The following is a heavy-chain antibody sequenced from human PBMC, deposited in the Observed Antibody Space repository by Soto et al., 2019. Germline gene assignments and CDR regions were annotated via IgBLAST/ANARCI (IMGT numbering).Heavy chain of an antibody. CDR2: SNPNGGST. Sequence: ASVQVSCQAPGEAFPTYYMNLLRHAPVQGLEWMGVSNPNGGSTRFAQKFQGRVTMTSDTSTSTVYMELRGLTSEDTAVYYCAKGSAATHYYYYAMDVWGQGTTVTVSS. D-gene: IGHD2-15*01. CDR3: AKGSAATHYYYYAMDV. CDR1: GEAFPTYY. J-gene: IGHJ6*02. V-gene: IGHV1-46*01.